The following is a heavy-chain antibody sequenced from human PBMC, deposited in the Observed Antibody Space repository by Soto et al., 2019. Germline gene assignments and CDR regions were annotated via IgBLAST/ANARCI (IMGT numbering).Heavy chain of an antibody. CDR3: AAGDSSDTGDH. V-gene: IGHV1-69*11. D-gene: IGHD5-18*01. J-gene: IGHJ4*02. CDR1: GYTLSHYG. CDR2: TTAILGTR. Sequence: SVKVSCKASGYTLSHYGVSWVRQVPGKGLEWMGRTTAILGTRDYAQKFQGRMTITSDESTTTSYMELNSLTSDDTAVYYCAAGDSSDTGDHWGQGTLVTVSS.